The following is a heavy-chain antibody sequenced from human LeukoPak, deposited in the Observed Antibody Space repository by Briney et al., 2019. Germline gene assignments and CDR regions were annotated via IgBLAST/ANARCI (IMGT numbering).Heavy chain of an antibody. V-gene: IGHV4-39*07. D-gene: IGHD4-23*01. J-gene: IGHJ4*02. Sequence: PSETLSLTCTVSGGSISSSSYYWGWIRQPPGKGLEWIGEINHSGSTNYNPSLKSRVTISVDTSKNQFSLKLSSVTAADTAVYYCARGRLRWTLSYFDYWGQGTLVTVSS. CDR2: INHSGST. CDR3: ARGRLRWTLSYFDY. CDR1: GGSISSSSYY.